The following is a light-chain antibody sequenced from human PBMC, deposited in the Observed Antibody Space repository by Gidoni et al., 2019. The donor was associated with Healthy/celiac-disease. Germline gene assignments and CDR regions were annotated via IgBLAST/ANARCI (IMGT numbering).Light chain of an antibody. Sequence: SYVLTQPPSVSVAPGQTARITCGGNNIGSKSVHWYQQKPGQAPVLVVYDDSDRPSGIPERFSGSNSWNTATLTISRVEAGDEADYFCQVWDSSSYYPGVFGGGTKLTVL. J-gene: IGLJ3*02. CDR3: QVWDSSSYYPGV. CDR2: DDS. V-gene: IGLV3-21*02. CDR1: NIGSKS.